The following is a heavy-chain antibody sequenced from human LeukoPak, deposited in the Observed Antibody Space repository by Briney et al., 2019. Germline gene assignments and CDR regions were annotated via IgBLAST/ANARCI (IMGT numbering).Heavy chain of an antibody. D-gene: IGHD6-19*01. Sequence: GGSLRLSCAASGFTFSSYSMNWVRQAPGKGLEWVSAISGSGGGTYYADSVKGRFTISRDNSKNTLYLQMNSLRAEDTAVYYCAKDTPDDIAVAAPYFDYWGQGTLVTVSS. CDR3: AKDTPDDIAVAAPYFDY. V-gene: IGHV3-23*01. CDR1: GFTFSSYS. J-gene: IGHJ4*02. CDR2: ISGSGGGT.